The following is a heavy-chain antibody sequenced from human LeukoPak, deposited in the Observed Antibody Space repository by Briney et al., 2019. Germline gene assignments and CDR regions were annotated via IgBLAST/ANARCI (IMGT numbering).Heavy chain of an antibody. CDR3: ARRHVEYSSSSDPYYFDY. D-gene: IGHD6-6*01. CDR1: GGPISSYY. Sequence: SSETLSLTCTVSGGPISSYYWTWIRQPPGKGLEWIGSLYYSGSTNYNPSLKSRVTISVDTSKNQFSLKLSSVTAADTAVYYCARRHVEYSSSSDPYYFDYWGQGTLVTVSS. CDR2: LYYSGST. J-gene: IGHJ4*02. V-gene: IGHV4-59*01.